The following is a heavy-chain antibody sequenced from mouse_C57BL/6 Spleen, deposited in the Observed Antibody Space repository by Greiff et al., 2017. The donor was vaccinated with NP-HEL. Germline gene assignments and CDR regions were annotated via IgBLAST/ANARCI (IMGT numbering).Heavy chain of an antibody. CDR3: ASDLGRYYAMDY. J-gene: IGHJ4*01. Sequence: QVQLQQPGAELVKPGASVKLSCKASGYTFTSYWMHWVKQRPGQGLEWIGMIHPNSGSTNYNEKFKSKATLTVDKSSSTAYMQLSSLTSEDSAVYYCASDLGRYYAMDYWGQGTSVTVSS. CDR1: GYTFTSYW. D-gene: IGHD4-1*01. V-gene: IGHV1-64*01. CDR2: IHPNSGST.